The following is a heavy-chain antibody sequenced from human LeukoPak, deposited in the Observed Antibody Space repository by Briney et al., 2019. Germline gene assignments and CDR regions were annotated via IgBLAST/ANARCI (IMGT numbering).Heavy chain of an antibody. J-gene: IGHJ4*02. Sequence: PGGSLRLSCAASGFTFSSYAMSWVRQAPGKGLEWVANIKYDGNEEYYVDSVKGRFTISRDNAKNSLYLQLNSLRVEDTAVYYCKSGGAAPGSFDYWGQGTLVTVPP. CDR1: GFTFSSYA. D-gene: IGHD1-1*01. CDR3: KSGGAAPGSFDY. V-gene: IGHV3-7*01. CDR2: IKYDGNEE.